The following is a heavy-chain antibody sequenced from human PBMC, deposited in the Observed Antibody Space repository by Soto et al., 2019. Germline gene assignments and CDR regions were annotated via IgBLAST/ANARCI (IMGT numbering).Heavy chain of an antibody. CDR3: TRAGTRNAFEI. V-gene: IGHV1-18*01. CDR2: ISVHNGNT. D-gene: IGHD1-7*01. J-gene: IGHJ3*02. Sequence: QVQLVQSGGEVKKPGASVKVSCKASGYTFTNYGITWVRQAPGQGLEWGGWISVHNGNTNYAERVQGSVSSTTDTSTSTAYMELRSLRSDDTAVYYCTRAGTRNAFEIWGQGTMVTVSS. CDR1: GYTFTNYG.